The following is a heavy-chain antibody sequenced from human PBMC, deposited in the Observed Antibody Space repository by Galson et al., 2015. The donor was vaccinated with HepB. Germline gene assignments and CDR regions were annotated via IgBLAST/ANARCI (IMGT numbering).Heavy chain of an antibody. D-gene: IGHD6-13*01. J-gene: IGHJ4*02. CDR2: INAGNGDT. CDR1: GYTFTNYA. CDR3: ARDSSPIAAAASLDY. Sequence: SVKVSCKASGYTFTNYAMHWVRQAPGQRLEWMGWINAGNGDTKYSQKFQGRVTITRDKSTSTAYMELSSLRSDDTAVYYCARDSSPIAAAASLDYWCRGTLVTVSS. V-gene: IGHV1-3*01.